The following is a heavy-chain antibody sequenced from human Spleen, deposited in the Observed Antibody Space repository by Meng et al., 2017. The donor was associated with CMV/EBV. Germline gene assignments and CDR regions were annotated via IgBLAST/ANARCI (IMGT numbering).Heavy chain of an antibody. CDR2: IKQDGSEK. CDR1: GFTFSSHW. J-gene: IGHJ4*02. Sequence: GESLKISCAASGFTFSSHWMSWVRQAPGKGLEWVANIKQDGSEKNYVDSVKGRLTISRDNAKNSLYLQMNSLRAEDTAVYYCARAEYDTSGYFFFEKWGQGTLVTVSS. CDR3: ARAEYDTSGYFFFEK. D-gene: IGHD3-22*01. V-gene: IGHV3-7*01.